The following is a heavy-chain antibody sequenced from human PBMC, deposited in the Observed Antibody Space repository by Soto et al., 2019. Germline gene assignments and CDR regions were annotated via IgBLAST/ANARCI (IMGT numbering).Heavy chain of an antibody. Sequence: SETLSLTCTVSGGSISSYYWSWIRQPPGKGLEWIGYIYYSGSTNYNPSLKSRVTISVDTSKNQFSLKLSSVTAADTAVYYCARENSDYYMDVWGKGTTVTVSS. CDR2: IYYSGST. V-gene: IGHV4-59*01. CDR1: GGSISSYY. D-gene: IGHD2-15*01. J-gene: IGHJ6*03. CDR3: ARENSDYYMDV.